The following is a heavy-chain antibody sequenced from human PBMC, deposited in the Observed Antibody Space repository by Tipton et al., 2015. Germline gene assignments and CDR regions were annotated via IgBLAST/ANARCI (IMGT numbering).Heavy chain of an antibody. J-gene: IGHJ4*02. CDR3: TRARGRHGGLFDS. Sequence: TLSLTCGVAGYSISRGYYWGWIRQPPGKGLEWIGSFYHSGDTLYNPSLKSRVTISVDTSKTQFSLEMRSVTATDTAVYYCTRARGRHGGLFDSWGQGTLVTVSS. CDR1: GYSISRGYY. D-gene: IGHD4-23*01. CDR2: FYHSGDT. V-gene: IGHV4-38-2*01.